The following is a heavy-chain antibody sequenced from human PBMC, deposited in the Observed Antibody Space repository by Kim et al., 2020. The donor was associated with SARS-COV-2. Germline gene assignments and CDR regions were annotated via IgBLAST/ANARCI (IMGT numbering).Heavy chain of an antibody. CDR2: IWYDGSNK. V-gene: IGHV3-33*06. Sequence: RGSLRLSCAASGFTFSSYGMHWVRQAPGKGLEWVAVIWYDGSNKYYADSVKGRFTISRDNSKNTLYLQMNSLRAEDTAVYYCAKEAENSSGWSSGAWMDYWGQGTLVTVSS. CDR3: AKEAENSSGWSSGAWMDY. CDR1: GFTFSSYG. J-gene: IGHJ4*02. D-gene: IGHD6-19*01.